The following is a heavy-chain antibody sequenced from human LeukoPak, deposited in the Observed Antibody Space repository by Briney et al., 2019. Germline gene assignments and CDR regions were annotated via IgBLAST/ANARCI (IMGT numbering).Heavy chain of an antibody. D-gene: IGHD1-1*01. J-gene: IGHJ4*02. CDR1: GFTFSSYA. CDR2: ISYDGSNE. Sequence: GRSLRLSCAASGFTFSSYAMHWVRQAPGKGLEWVAVISYDGSNEYYADSVKGRFTISRDNSRTTLYLQMNSLRAEDTAVYYCAKDRWVPTTEKPIDHWGQGTLVTVSS. CDR3: AKDRWVPTTEKPIDH. V-gene: IGHV3-30*04.